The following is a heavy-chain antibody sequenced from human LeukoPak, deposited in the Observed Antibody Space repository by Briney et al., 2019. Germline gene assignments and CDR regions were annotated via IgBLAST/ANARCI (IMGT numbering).Heavy chain of an antibody. CDR2: INHSGST. CDR3: ARGVVVVVAATYLYGFDP. J-gene: IGHJ5*02. V-gene: IGHV4-34*01. CDR1: GXSFSGYY. Sequence: SETLSLTCAVYGXSFSGYYWSWIRQPPGKGLEWIGEINHSGSTNYNPSLKSRVTISVDTSKNQFSLKLSSVTAADTAVYYCARGVVVVVAATYLYGFDPWGQGTLVTVSS. D-gene: IGHD2-15*01.